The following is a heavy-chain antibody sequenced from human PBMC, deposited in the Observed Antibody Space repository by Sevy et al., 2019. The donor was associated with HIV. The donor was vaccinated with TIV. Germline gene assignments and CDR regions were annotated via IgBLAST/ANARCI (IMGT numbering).Heavy chain of an antibody. Sequence: GESLKISCKASGYRFADYWIGWVRQMPGKGLEYMGIIYPGDSDTRYSPPFQGQVTISVDKSLSTAYLQWSSLKASDSAIYYCARGARGTLPAYYYYTLNVWGQGTTVTVSS. J-gene: IGHJ6*02. CDR1: GYRFADYW. D-gene: IGHD1-1*01. V-gene: IGHV5-51*01. CDR2: IYPGDSDT. CDR3: ARGARGTLPAYYYYTLNV.